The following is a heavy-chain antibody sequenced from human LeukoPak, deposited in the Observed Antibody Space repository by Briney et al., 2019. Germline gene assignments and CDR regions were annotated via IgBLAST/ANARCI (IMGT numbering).Heavy chain of an antibody. CDR1: GYTFTNYY. Sequence: ASVKVSCKASGYTFTNYYIHWVGQAPGQGLEWMGIISPSGGSTAYAQRFQGRVTVTRDTSTSTVYMELSSLRSEDTAVYYCARGPSQQDFDHWGQGTLVTVSS. CDR3: ARGPSQQDFDH. V-gene: IGHV1-46*01. J-gene: IGHJ4*02. D-gene: IGHD2-15*01. CDR2: ISPSGGST.